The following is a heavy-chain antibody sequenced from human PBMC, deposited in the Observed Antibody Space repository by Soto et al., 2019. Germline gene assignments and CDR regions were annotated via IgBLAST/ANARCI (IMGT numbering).Heavy chain of an antibody. CDR1: GYTFTTYG. J-gene: IGHJ4*02. CDR2: ISTYNGNT. Sequence: ASVKVSCKASGYTFTTYGISWVRQAPGQGLEWVGWISTYNGNTNYAKKLQGRVTMTTDTSTSTVYMEMRSLRSDDTAVYYCARTDRRPQEFDYWGQGTLVTVSS. D-gene: IGHD3-22*01. CDR3: ARTDRRPQEFDY. V-gene: IGHV1-18*01.